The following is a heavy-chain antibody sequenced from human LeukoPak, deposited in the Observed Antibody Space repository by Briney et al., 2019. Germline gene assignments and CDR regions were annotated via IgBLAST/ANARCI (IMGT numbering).Heavy chain of an antibody. Sequence: PGGSLRLSCSASGFIFIPYAMHWVRQASGKGLEYVSSISSEGKTTYYADSVKGRFTISRDNSKNTLYLQMSSLRPEDTAVYYCVKDRWVDHWGQGTLVTVSS. J-gene: IGHJ4*02. D-gene: IGHD6-13*01. CDR1: GFIFIPYA. V-gene: IGHV3-64D*06. CDR2: ISSEGKTT. CDR3: VKDRWVDH.